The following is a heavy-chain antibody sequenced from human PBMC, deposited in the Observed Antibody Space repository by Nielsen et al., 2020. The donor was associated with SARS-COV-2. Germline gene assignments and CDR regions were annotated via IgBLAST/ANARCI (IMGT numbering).Heavy chain of an antibody. CDR1: DGSISSSTYY. V-gene: IGHV4-39*07. CDR3: ARDRHSSSPYGMGV. D-gene: IGHD6-6*01. Sequence: SETLSLTCIVSDGSISSSTYYWGWIRQPPGKGLEWIGSFFYSGSTYYNPSLRSRVTISVDTSKNQFSLRLSSVTAADTAVYYCARDRHSSSPYGMGVWGQGTTVTVSS. CDR2: FFYSGST. J-gene: IGHJ6*02.